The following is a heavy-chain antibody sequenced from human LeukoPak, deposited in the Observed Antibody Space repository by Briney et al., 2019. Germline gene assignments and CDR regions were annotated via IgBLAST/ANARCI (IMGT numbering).Heavy chain of an antibody. Sequence: SETLSLTCTVSSGSIDRTPFYWSWVRQYPGKGLEWIGYIYYSGRTYYNPSLESRVTISVDTSENQFSLKLASVTAADTAVYYCTRGYNFDSCGIDWGQGTLVTVSS. V-gene: IGHV4-31*03. CDR2: IYYSGRT. CDR3: TRGYNFDSCGID. D-gene: IGHD3-22*01. CDR1: SGSIDRTPFY. J-gene: IGHJ4*02.